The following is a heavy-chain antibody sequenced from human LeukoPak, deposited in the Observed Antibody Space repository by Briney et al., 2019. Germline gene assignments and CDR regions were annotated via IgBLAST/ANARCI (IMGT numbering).Heavy chain of an antibody. CDR2: INPNSGGT. J-gene: IGHJ4*02. CDR1: GYTFTGYY. V-gene: IGHV1-2*02. Sequence: ASVKVSCKASGYTFTGYYMHWVRQAPGQGLEWMGWINPNSGGTNYAQKFQGRVTMTRDTSISTAYMELSRLTSDDTAVFYCALGAPIPYSSSWNYWGQGTLVTVSS. CDR3: ALGAPIPYSSSWNY. D-gene: IGHD6-13*01.